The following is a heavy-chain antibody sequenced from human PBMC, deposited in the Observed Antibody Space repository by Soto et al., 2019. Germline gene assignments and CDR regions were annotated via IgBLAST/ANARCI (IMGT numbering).Heavy chain of an antibody. D-gene: IGHD2-15*01. V-gene: IGHV3-74*01. Sequence: EVQLVESGGGLVQPGGSLRLSCAASGFTFSSYWMHWVRQAPGKGLVWVSRINSDGSSTSYADSVKGRFTISRANAKNTLYLQMNSLRAEATAVYYCVRTSLVVAAATREDYWGQGTLVTVSS. J-gene: IGHJ4*02. CDR3: VRTSLVVAAATREDY. CDR2: INSDGSST. CDR1: GFTFSSYW.